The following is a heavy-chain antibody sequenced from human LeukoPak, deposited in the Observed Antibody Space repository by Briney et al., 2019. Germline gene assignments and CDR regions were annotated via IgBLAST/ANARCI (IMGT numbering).Heavy chain of an antibody. V-gene: IGHV4-38-2*02. J-gene: IGHJ4*02. D-gene: IGHD6-13*01. CDR3: ARDQAWGAAPGREFDY. CDR1: GYSISSGYY. Sequence: SETLSLTCAVSGYSISSGYYWGWIRQPPGKGLEWIGRIYHSGTTYYNPSLKSRVTISVDTSKTQFSLKLRSVTAADTAVYYCARDQAWGAAPGREFDYWGQGTLVTVSS. CDR2: IYHSGTT.